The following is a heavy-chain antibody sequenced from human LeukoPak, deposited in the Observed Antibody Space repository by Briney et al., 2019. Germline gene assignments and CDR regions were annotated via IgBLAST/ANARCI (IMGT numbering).Heavy chain of an antibody. Sequence: GGSLRLSCAASGFTFSSYAMSWVRQAPGKGLEWVSAISGSGGSTYYADSVKGRFTISRDNAKNSLYLQMNSLRAEDTAVYYCARAGGSYADYWGQGTLVTVSS. J-gene: IGHJ4*02. V-gene: IGHV3-23*01. D-gene: IGHD1-26*01. CDR3: ARAGGSYADY. CDR1: GFTFSSYA. CDR2: ISGSGGST.